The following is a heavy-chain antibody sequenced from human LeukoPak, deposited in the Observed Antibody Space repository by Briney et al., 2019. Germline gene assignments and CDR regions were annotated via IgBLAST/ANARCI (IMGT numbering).Heavy chain of an antibody. Sequence: GGSLRLSCAASGFSFRNYWMYWVRQAPGKGLVWVSRISSDGSSTKYEDSVKGRFTISRDTATNTLYLQMSSLRAEDTAVYYCAKDSGHYFDYWGQGTLVTVSS. CDR3: AKDSGHYFDY. J-gene: IGHJ4*02. V-gene: IGHV3-74*03. D-gene: IGHD3-10*01. CDR1: GFSFRNYW. CDR2: ISSDGSST.